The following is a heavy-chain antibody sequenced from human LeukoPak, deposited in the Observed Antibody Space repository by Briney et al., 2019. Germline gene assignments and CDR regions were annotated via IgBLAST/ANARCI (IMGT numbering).Heavy chain of an antibody. CDR2: ISAYNGNT. D-gene: IGHD2-15*01. J-gene: IGHJ5*02. V-gene: IGHV1-18*01. CDR3: ARGVSGYCSGGSCYWFDP. Sequence: ASVKVSCKASGYTLTSYGISWVRQAPGQGLEWMGWISAYNGNTNYAQKLQGRVTMTTDTSTSTAYMELRSLRSDDTAVYYCARGVSGYCSGGSCYWFDPWGQGTLVTVSS. CDR1: GYTLTSYG.